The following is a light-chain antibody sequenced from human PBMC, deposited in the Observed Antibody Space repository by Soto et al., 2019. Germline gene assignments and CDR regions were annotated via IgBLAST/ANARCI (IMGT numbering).Light chain of an antibody. CDR3: QQSSKWQIT. Sequence: EIVMTQSPATLSLSPGERATLSCRASQSVSSYLAWYQQKPGQAPRLLIYDASNRATGIPARFSGSGSGTDFTLTISSLEPEDFAVYYCQQSSKWQITVGQGTRLEIK. V-gene: IGKV3-11*01. J-gene: IGKJ5*01. CDR2: DAS. CDR1: QSVSSY.